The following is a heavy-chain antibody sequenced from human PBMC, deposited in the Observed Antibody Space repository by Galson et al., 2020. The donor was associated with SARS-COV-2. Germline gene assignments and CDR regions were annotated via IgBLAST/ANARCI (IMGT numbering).Heavy chain of an antibody. CDR3: ARDRGDYRGDYMDV. D-gene: IGHD4-17*01. V-gene: IGHV4-30-2*01. CDR1: GCSISSGGYS. Sequence: SETLSLTCAVSGCSISSGGYSWSWIRQPPGKALEWIGYIYHSGSTYYNPSLKSRVTISVDRSKNQFSLKLSSVTAADTAVYYCARDRGDYRGDYMDVWGKGTTVTVSS. CDR2: IYHSGST. J-gene: IGHJ6*03.